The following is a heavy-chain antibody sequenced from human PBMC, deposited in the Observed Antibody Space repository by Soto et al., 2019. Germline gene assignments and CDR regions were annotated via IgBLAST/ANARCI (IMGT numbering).Heavy chain of an antibody. CDR3: ARDLSTVLQTPPGY. D-gene: IGHD3-16*01. V-gene: IGHV1-46*01. CDR2: INPSGGST. J-gene: IGHJ4*02. Sequence: VSMDNGQGIEWMGIINPSGGSTSYAQKFQGRVTMTRDTSTSTVYMELSSLRSEDTEVYFCARDLSTVLQTPPGYRGQAPLLT.